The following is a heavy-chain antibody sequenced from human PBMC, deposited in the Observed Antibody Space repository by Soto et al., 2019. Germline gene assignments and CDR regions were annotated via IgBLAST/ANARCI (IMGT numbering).Heavy chain of an antibody. V-gene: IGHV3-74*01. CDR1: GFTFSTYW. J-gene: IGHJ1*01. CDR2: INSDGSGT. CDR3: VRDAGGVHH. Sequence: EVQLVESGGGLVQPGGSLRLSCAASGFTFSTYWMHWVRQAPGKGLVFVAHINSDGSGTLYADSVKGRFTISRDNAKNTLNLQMNSLSDEDTALYYCVRDAGGVHHWGQGTLVTVSS. D-gene: IGHD3-16*01.